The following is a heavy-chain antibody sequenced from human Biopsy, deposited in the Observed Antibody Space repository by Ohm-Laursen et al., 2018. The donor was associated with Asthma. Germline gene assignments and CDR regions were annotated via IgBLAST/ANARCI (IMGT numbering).Heavy chain of an antibody. CDR1: GFSFSDYY. Sequence: SLRLSCSASGFSFSDYYMTWMRQAPGKGLEWVSRINVEGTTTNYADSVKGRFTISRDNAKNTLYLQMNSLRAEDTAVYYCAIARIQHFYDSSGYYQHDWGQGTLVTVSS. V-gene: IGHV3-74*01. D-gene: IGHD3-22*01. J-gene: IGHJ4*02. CDR3: AIARIQHFYDSSGYYQHD. CDR2: INVEGTTT.